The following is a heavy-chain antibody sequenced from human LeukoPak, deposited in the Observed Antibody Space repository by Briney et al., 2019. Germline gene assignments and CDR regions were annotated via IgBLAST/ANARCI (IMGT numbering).Heavy chain of an antibody. CDR2: IYTSGST. CDR1: GGSISSYY. Sequence: SETLSLTCTVSGGSISSYYWSWIRQPPGKGLEWIGYIYTSGSTNYNPSLKSRVTISVDTSKNQFSLKLSSVTAADTAVYYCASSGYCSSTSCHNAYYYYMDVWGKGTTVTVSS. J-gene: IGHJ6*03. CDR3: ASSGYCSSTSCHNAYYYYMDV. V-gene: IGHV4-4*09. D-gene: IGHD2-2*02.